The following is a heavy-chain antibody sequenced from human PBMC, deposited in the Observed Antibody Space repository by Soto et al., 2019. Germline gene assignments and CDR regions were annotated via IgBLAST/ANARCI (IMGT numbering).Heavy chain of an antibody. D-gene: IGHD6-6*01. J-gene: IGHJ3*02. Sequence: SGPTLVNPTHTLTLTCSFSGFSLSTSGVGVGWICQSPGKALEWLALIYWSGDEHYRPSLKSRLSITKDTSKNHVVLIMTDMDPVHTATYYCARGLATLPVLAFDIWSQGTMVTVSS. V-gene: IGHV2-5*01. CDR1: GFSLSTSGVG. CDR2: IYWSGDE. CDR3: ARGLATLPVLAFDI.